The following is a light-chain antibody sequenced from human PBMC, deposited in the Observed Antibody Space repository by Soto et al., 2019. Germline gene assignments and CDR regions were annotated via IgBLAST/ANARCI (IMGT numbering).Light chain of an antibody. V-gene: IGKV1-5*01. CDR1: QSVSSN. J-gene: IGKJ1*01. CDR2: GAS. Sequence: IQLTQSPSTLSASLWDRVTISCRASQSVSSNLGWYQQKTGQAPRLLIYGASNRETGVPARFSGSGSGTEFTLTISSLQADDFATYYCQQYSSYPTFGQGTKVDIK. CDR3: QQYSSYPT.